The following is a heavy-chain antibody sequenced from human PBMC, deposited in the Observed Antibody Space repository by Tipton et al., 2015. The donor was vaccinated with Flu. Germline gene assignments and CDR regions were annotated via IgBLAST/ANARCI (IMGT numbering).Heavy chain of an antibody. CDR2: IRQDGRDK. Sequence: SLRLSCVASGFTFNDYWMSWVRQAPGKGLEWMANIRQDGRDKNSADSVKGRFTISRDNAKNSLYLQMNSLRAEDTAVYYCARQLGGGDCYWGQGTLVTVSS. V-gene: IGHV3-7*03. CDR3: ARQLGGGDCY. D-gene: IGHD2-21*01. CDR1: GFTFNDYW. J-gene: IGHJ4*02.